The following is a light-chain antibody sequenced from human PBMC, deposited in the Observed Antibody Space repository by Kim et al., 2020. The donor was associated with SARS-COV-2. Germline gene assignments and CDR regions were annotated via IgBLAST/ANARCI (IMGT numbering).Light chain of an antibody. CDR1: SSDVVGQKY. J-gene: IGLJ2*01. CDR2: EVN. V-gene: IGLV2-8*01. CDR3: TSYGGSNNLV. Sequence: GQSVTISCTGTSSDVVGQKYVSWYQQQPGKAPKLMIYEVNRRPSGVPDRFSGSKSGNTASLTVSRLQAEDEADYYCTSYGGSNNLVIGGGTKVTVL.